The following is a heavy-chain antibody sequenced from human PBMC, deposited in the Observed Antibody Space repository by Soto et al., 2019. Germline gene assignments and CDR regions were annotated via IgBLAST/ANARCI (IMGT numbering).Heavy chain of an antibody. Sequence: SETLSLTCTVSGGSISSYYWSWIRQPPGKGLEWIGYIYYSGSTNYNPSLKSRVTIPVDTSKNQFSLKLSSVTAADTAVYYCARVRATEPDYWGQGTLVTVSS. CDR3: ARVRATEPDY. CDR1: GGSISSYY. CDR2: IYYSGST. V-gene: IGHV4-59*01. J-gene: IGHJ4*02. D-gene: IGHD1-26*01.